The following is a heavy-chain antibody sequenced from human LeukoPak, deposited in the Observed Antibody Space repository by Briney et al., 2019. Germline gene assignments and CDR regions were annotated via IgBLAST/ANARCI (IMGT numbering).Heavy chain of an antibody. CDR2: IYYSGST. CDR1: GGSISSGDYY. Sequence: SQTLSLTCTVSGGSISSGDYYWSWIRPPPGKGLEWMGYIYYSGSTYYNPSLKSRVTISVDTSKNQSSLKLSAVTAADTAVYYCARAQYSGRPMPTDYWGQGTLVTVSS. V-gene: IGHV4-30-4*08. J-gene: IGHJ4*02. CDR3: ARAQYSGRPMPTDY. D-gene: IGHD1-26*01.